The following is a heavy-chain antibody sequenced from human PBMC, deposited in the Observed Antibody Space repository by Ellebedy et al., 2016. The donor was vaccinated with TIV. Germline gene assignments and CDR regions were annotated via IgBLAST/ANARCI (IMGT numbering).Heavy chain of an antibody. J-gene: IGHJ4*02. CDR1: GFRFDDKA. CDR2: ISWNGDVI. D-gene: IGHD6-6*01. Sequence: GGSLRLXXAASGFRFDDKAMHWVRQAPGKGLEWVSGISWNGDVIKYADSVKGRFTISRDNGKNSLYLQMSSLRAEDTALYYCVKDAFSDIATRPFDYWGQGTLVTVSS. CDR3: VKDAFSDIATRPFDY. V-gene: IGHV3-9*01.